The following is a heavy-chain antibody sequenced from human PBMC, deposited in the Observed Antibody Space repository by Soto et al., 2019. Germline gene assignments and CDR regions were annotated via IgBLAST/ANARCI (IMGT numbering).Heavy chain of an antibody. D-gene: IGHD2-21*01. J-gene: IGHJ4*02. V-gene: IGHV3-33*01. CDR3: ARVDPYSASDF. CDR2: IWYDGINK. Sequence: QEQLVESGGGVAQPGRSLRLSCAASGFTFTNYGMQWVRQAPGKGLEWVAVIWYDGINKHYAESVKGRFSITRDDSKKSLYLHMNSLRVEDTAVYPCARVDPYSASDFWGQGTLVTVSS. CDR1: GFTFTNYG.